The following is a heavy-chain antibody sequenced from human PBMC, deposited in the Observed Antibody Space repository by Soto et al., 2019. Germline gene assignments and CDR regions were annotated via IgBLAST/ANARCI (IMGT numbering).Heavy chain of an antibody. CDR1: GFTFNNYA. V-gene: IGHV3-23*01. CDR3: AKTFLARYCSSSICYDPADYFDY. D-gene: IGHD2-2*01. CDR2: INNGGDNI. J-gene: IGHJ4*02. Sequence: GALRLSCAASGFTFNNYAMSWVRQAPGKGLEWVSSINNGGDNIYYADSVKGRFTISRDNSKSTLYLQMNSLRAEDTAVYYCAKTFLARYCSSSICYDPADYFDYWGQGTLVTVSS.